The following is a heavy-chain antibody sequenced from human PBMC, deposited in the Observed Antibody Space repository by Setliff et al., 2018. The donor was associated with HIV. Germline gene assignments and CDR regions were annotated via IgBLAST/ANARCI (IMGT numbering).Heavy chain of an antibody. V-gene: IGHV1-69*06. J-gene: IGHJ4*02. CDR2: IIPIFGTA. CDR3: ARGKVLRGNILYY. Sequence: SVKVSCKASGYTFTSYAISWVRQAPGQGLEWMGRIIPIFGTANYAQKFQGRVTITADKSTSTAYMELSSLRSEDTAVYYCARGKVLRGNILYYWGQGTLVTVSS. D-gene: IGHD2-8*01. CDR1: GYTFTSYA.